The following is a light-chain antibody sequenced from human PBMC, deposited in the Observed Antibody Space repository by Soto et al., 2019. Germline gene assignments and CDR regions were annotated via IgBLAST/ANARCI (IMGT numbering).Light chain of an antibody. CDR2: GAS. Sequence: EIVLTQSPGTLSLSPGERATLSCRASQSVSSSYLAWYQQKPGQAPRLLIYGASSRATGIPDRFSGSGSVTDFNLTISRLEPEDFAVYYCQQYGSSPRYTFGQGTKLEIK. CDR1: QSVSSSY. CDR3: QQYGSSPRYT. V-gene: IGKV3-20*01. J-gene: IGKJ2*01.